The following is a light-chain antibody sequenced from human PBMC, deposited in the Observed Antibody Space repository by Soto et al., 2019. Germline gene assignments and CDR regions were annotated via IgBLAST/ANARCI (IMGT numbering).Light chain of an antibody. Sequence: DIQMTQSPSSVSASIGDRVTISCRASQSIYKWLVWYQQKPGKAPKLLIYAASSLQSGVPSRFSGSAYVTDFTLTISSLQPEDFATYYCQQADSFPLSFGGGTKVEI. CDR3: QQADSFPLS. CDR1: QSIYKW. J-gene: IGKJ4*01. V-gene: IGKV1-12*01. CDR2: AAS.